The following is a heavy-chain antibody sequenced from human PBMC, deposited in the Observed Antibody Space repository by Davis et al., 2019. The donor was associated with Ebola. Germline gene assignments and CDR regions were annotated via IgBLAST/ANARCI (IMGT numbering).Heavy chain of an antibody. CDR1: GGTFSGYA. Sequence: AASVKVSCKASGGTFSGYAISWVRQAPGQGLEWMGGIIPIFGTANYAQKFQGRVTITADESTSTAYMELSSLRSEDMAVYYCARDGYDTYYYYGMDVWGQGTTVTVSS. CDR2: IIPIFGTA. V-gene: IGHV1-69*13. D-gene: IGHD5-12*01. CDR3: ARDGYDTYYYYGMDV. J-gene: IGHJ6*02.